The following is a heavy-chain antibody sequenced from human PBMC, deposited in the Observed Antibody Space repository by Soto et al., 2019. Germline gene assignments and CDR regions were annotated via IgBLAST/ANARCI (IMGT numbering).Heavy chain of an antibody. D-gene: IGHD1-26*01. V-gene: IGHV1-46*01. CDR2: INPRTGNT. Sequence: QVQLVQSGAEVKKPGASVKVSCKASGYIFSSYYMWWVRQAPGQGLEWVGLINPRTGNTAYAHKFQGRITVTRDTSTNTGYMELSSLGSEDTAVYFCARSSLMGSTTPVDYWGQGTLVTVSS. CDR1: GYIFSSYY. J-gene: IGHJ4*02. CDR3: ARSSLMGSTTPVDY.